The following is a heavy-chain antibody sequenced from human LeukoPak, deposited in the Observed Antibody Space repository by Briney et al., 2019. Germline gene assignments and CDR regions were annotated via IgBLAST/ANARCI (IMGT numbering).Heavy chain of an antibody. CDR3: AKREGSLRGYFDY. Sequence: GGSLRLSCAASGLTFSSYGMHWVRQAPGKGLEWVAFIRYDGSNKYYADSVKGRFTTSRDNSKNTLYLQMNSLRADDTAVYYCAKREGSLRGYFDYWGQGTLVTVSS. CDR2: IRYDGSNK. CDR1: GLTFSSYG. D-gene: IGHD1-26*01. V-gene: IGHV3-30*02. J-gene: IGHJ4*02.